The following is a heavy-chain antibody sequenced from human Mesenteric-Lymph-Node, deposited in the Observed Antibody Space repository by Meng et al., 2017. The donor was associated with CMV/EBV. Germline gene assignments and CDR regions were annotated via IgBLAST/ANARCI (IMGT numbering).Heavy chain of an antibody. D-gene: IGHD1-1*01. Sequence: GESLKISCAASGFTFSSYAMSWVRQAPGKGLEWVSSISSSSSYIYYADSVKGRFTISRDNAKNSLYLQMNSLRAEDTAVYYCAREGGQLDAFDIWGQGTMVTVSS. J-gene: IGHJ3*02. CDR3: AREGGQLDAFDI. CDR1: GFTFSSYA. V-gene: IGHV3-21*01. CDR2: ISSSSSYI.